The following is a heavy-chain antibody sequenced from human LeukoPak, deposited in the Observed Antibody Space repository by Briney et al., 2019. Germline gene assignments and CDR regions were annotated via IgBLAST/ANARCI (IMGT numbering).Heavy chain of an antibody. V-gene: IGHV4-59*11. Sequence: SETLSLTCSVSGGSLSSHSWSWIRQPPGKGLELIGHIHDTGSTFYNPSLRGRVTISLDTSNNQFSLKLTSMTAADTAVYYCARFLSGCSTSSCYLTYWGQGTLVTVS. D-gene: IGHD2-2*01. J-gene: IGHJ4*02. CDR3: ARFLSGCSTSSCYLTY. CDR1: GGSLSSHS. CDR2: IHDTGST.